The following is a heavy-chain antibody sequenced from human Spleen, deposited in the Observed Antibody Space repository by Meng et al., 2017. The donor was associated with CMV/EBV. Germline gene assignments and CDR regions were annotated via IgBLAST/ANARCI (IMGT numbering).Heavy chain of an antibody. J-gene: IGHJ4*02. Sequence: GESLKISCEASGFTFSSDAMNRVRQAPGKGQQWVSTINDSGGGTCCADSVKGRFTISRDNAKNSLYLQMNSLRAEDTAVYYCAKYLVVVITYFDYWGQGTLVTVSS. CDR3: AKYLVVVITYFDY. D-gene: IGHD3-22*01. V-gene: IGHV3-23*01. CDR1: GFTFSSDA. CDR2: INDSGGGT.